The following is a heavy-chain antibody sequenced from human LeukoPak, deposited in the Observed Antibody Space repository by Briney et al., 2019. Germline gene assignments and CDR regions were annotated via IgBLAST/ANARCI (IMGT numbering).Heavy chain of an antibody. Sequence: PSETLSLTCTVSGASISSYYWNWIRQPPGKGLEWIGFIYYSGSTNYNPSLKSRVTISVDTSKNQFSLKLSSVTAADTAVYYCASYGPRIAARPYFDYWGQGTLVTVSS. V-gene: IGHV4-59*01. CDR3: ASYGPRIAARPYFDY. CDR2: IYYSGST. D-gene: IGHD6-6*01. J-gene: IGHJ4*02. CDR1: GASISSYY.